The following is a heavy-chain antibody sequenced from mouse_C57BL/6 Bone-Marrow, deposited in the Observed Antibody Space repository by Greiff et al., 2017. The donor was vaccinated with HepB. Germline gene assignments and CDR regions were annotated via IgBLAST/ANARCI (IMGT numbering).Heavy chain of an antibody. CDR2: IDPSDSYT. CDR1: GYTFTSYW. V-gene: IGHV1-59*01. J-gene: IGHJ2*01. CDR3: ARFAVDY. Sequence: QVQLQQPGAELVRPGTSVKLSCKASGYTFTSYWMHWVKQRPGQGLEWIGVIDPSDSYTNYNQKFKGKATLTVDTSSSTAYMQLSSLTSEDSAVYYCARFAVDYWGQGTTLTVSS.